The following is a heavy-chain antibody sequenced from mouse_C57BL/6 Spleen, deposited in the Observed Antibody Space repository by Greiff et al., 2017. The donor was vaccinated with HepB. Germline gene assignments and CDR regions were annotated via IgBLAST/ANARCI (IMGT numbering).Heavy chain of an antibody. CDR1: GYTFTSYW. D-gene: IGHD2-3*01. CDR2: IDPSDSYT. Sequence: QVQLQQPGAELVMPGASVKLSCKASGYTFTSYWMHWVKQRPGQGLEWIGEIDPSDSYTNYNQKFKGKSTLTVDKSSSTAYMQLSSLTSEDSAVYYGARAYDGYYNYAMDYWGQGTSVTVAS. V-gene: IGHV1-69*01. J-gene: IGHJ4*01. CDR3: ARAYDGYYNYAMDY.